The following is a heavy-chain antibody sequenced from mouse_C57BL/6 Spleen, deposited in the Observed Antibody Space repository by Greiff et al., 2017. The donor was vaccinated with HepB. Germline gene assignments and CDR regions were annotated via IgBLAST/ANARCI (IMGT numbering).Heavy chain of an antibody. CDR2: IYPGSGNT. J-gene: IGHJ1*03. Sequence: VLLKQSGAELVRPGASVKLSCKASGYTFTDYYINWVQQRPGQGLEWIARIYPGSGNTYYNEKFKGKATLTAEKSSSTAYMQLSSLTSEDSTVFFCARCGNLTNWYFDVWGTGTTVTVSS. V-gene: IGHV1-76*01. CDR1: GYTFTDYY. D-gene: IGHD2-1*01. CDR3: ARCGNLTNWYFDV.